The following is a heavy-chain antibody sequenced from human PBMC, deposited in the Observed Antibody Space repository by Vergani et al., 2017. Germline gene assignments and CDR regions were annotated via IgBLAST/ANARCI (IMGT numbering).Heavy chain of an antibody. Sequence: QVQLQQSGPGLVKPSQTLSLTCAISGDSVSSNSAAWNWIRQSPSRGLEWLGRTYYRSKWYNDYAVSVKSRITINPDTSKNQFSLQLNSVTPEDTAVYYCARVLTRMTTVTTNWFDPWGQGTLVTVSS. CDR1: GDSVSSNSAA. J-gene: IGHJ5*02. CDR3: ARVLTRMTTVTTNWFDP. D-gene: IGHD4-11*01. CDR2: TYYRSKWYN. V-gene: IGHV6-1*01.